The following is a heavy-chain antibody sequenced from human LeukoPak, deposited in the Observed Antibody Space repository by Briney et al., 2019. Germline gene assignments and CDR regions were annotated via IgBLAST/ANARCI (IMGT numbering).Heavy chain of an antibody. CDR2: ISGSGGST. D-gene: IGHD6-19*01. CDR3: AKKDGSGWYYFDY. V-gene: IGHV3-23*01. CDR1: GFTFSSYG. J-gene: IGHJ4*02. Sequence: GGTLRLSCAASGFTFSSYGMSWVRQAPGKGLEWVSAISGSGGSTYHADSVKGRFTISRDNSKNTLYLQMNSLRAEDTAVYYCAKKDGSGWYYFDYWGQGTLVTVSS.